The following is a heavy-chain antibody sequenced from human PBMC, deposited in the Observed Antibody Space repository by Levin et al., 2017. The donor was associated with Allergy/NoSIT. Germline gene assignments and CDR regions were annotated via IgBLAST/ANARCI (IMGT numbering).Heavy chain of an antibody. CDR3: AKDTRLGESSLYGWYFDV. CDR2: LSWDSGSV. Sequence: TGGSLRLSCAASGFTFDSYAMHWVRQAPGRGLEWVSGLSWDSGSVGYADSVRGRFTISRDNARNSLYLQMNSLRTEDTAFYYCAKDTRLGESSLYGWYFDVWGLGTLVTVSS. J-gene: IGHJ2*01. CDR1: GFTFDSYA. V-gene: IGHV3-9*01. D-gene: IGHD3-16*02.